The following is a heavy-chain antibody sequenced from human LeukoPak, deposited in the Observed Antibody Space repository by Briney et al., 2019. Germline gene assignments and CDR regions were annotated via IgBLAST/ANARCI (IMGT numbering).Heavy chain of an antibody. CDR1: GFTVSSNS. Sequence: GSLRLSCTVSGFTVSSNSMSWVRQPPGKGLEWIGEINHSGSTNYNPSLKSRVTISVDTSKNQFSLKLSSVTAADTAVYYCARAAYSSSSIWYFDYWGQGTLVTVSS. CDR2: INHSGST. V-gene: IGHV4-34*01. D-gene: IGHD6-6*01. J-gene: IGHJ4*02. CDR3: ARAAYSSSSIWYFDY.